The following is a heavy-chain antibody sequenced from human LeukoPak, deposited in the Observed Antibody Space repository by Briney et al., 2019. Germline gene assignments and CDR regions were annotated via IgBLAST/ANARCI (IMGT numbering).Heavy chain of an antibody. CDR3: ARHGSSYSFDC. CDR2: ITYSGST. CDR1: GGSISGYY. Sequence: SETLSLTCTVSGGSISGYYWSWVRQPPGKGLEWIDYITYSGSTNYTPSLKSRVTMSVDTSKNQFSLRLSSVTAADTAVYYCARHGSSYSFDCWGQGTLVTVSS. J-gene: IGHJ4*02. V-gene: IGHV4-59*08. D-gene: IGHD6-13*01.